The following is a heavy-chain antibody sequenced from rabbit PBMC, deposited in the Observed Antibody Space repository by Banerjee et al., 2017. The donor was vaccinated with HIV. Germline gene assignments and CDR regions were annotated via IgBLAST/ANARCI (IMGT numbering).Heavy chain of an antibody. CDR2: IDAGRSGNT. Sequence: QEQLVESGGGLVQPEGSLTLTCKASGFDFSSNAMCWVRQAPGKGLEWIACIDAGRSGNTYYASWAKGRFTISKTSSTTVTLQMTSLTAADTATYFCASDSSGYYEDWLDLWGQGTLVTVS. V-gene: IGHV1S45*01. CDR3: ASDSSGYYEDWLDL. D-gene: IGHD1-1*01. CDR1: GFDFSSNA. J-gene: IGHJ5*01.